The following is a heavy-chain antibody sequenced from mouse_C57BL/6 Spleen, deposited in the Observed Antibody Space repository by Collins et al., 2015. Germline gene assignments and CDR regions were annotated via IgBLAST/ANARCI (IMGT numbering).Heavy chain of an antibody. J-gene: IGHJ3*01. V-gene: IGHV5-12-2*01. CDR1: GFTFSSYT. D-gene: IGHD4-1*01. Sequence: EVQLVESGGGLVKPGGSLKLSCAAAGFTFSSYTMSWVRQTPEKRLEWVAYISNGGGSTYYPDTVKGRFTISRDNAKNTLYLQMSSLKSEDTAMYYCAGNWGFAYWGQGTLVTVSA. CDR2: ISNGGGST. CDR3: AGNWGFAY.